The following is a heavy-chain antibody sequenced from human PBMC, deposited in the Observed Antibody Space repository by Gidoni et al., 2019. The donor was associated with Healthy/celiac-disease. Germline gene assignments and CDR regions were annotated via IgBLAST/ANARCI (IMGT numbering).Heavy chain of an antibody. CDR1: GYTFTSYY. D-gene: IGHD3-10*01. CDR3: ARATYSMVRGVINNWFDP. CDR2: INPSGGST. Sequence: QVQLVQSGAEVKKPGASVKVSCKASGYTFTSYYMHWVRQAPGQGLEWMGIINPSGGSTSYAQKFQGRVTMTRDTSTSTVYMELSSLRSEDTAVYYCARATYSMVRGVINNWFDPWGQGTLVTVSS. V-gene: IGHV1-46*01. J-gene: IGHJ5*02.